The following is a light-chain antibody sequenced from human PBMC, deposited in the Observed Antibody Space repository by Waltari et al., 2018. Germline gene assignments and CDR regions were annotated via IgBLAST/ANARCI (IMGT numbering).Light chain of an antibody. CDR3: SSYTGSTNNLYV. CDR2: DVT. V-gene: IGLV2-8*01. J-gene: IGLJ1*01. CDR1: RSDVGSYNY. Sequence: QSALTQPPSASGSPGQSVAIPRTGTRSDVGSYNYVSWYQQHPGKAPKRIIYDVTKRPSGVPDRFSGSKSGNTASLTVSGLQADDEADYHCSSYTGSTNNLYVFGTGTKVTVL.